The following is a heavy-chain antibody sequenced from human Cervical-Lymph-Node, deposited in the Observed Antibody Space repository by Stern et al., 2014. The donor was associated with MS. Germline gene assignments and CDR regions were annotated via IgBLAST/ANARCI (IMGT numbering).Heavy chain of an antibody. CDR3: ARDPDNRGSFDP. CDR2: IYHTGRT. D-gene: IGHD3-16*01. J-gene: IGHJ5*02. Sequence: VQLVESGPGLVKPSGTLSLTCAVSSGSVTSGHWWIWVRQSPWKGLEWIGEIYHTGRTNYNPFLKSRVTISVDKSKNQFSLKLNSVTEADTAVYYCARDPDNRGSFDPWGQGTLVIVSS. CDR1: SGSVTSGHW. V-gene: IGHV4-4*02.